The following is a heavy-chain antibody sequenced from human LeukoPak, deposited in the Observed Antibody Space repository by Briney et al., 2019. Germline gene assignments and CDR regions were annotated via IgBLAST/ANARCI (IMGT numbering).Heavy chain of an antibody. D-gene: IGHD2-8*02. V-gene: IGHV5-51*01. Sequence: PGESLKISCKGSGYSFTNYWIGWVRQMPGKGLEWMGIIYPDDSDTRYSPSFRGQVTISADKSISTVYLQWSSLKASDTAMYYCARRVGYYIGLHYYYYMDVWGKGTTVTVSS. CDR3: ARRVGYYIGLHYYYYMDV. CDR2: IYPDDSDT. J-gene: IGHJ6*03. CDR1: GYSFTNYW.